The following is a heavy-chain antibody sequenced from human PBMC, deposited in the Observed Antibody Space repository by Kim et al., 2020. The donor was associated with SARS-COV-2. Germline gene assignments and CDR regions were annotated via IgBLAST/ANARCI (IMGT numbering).Heavy chain of an antibody. CDR1: GFTFSDHY. Sequence: GGSLRLSCAASGFTFSDHYMDWVRQVPGKGLEWVGRTKNRANSYTTEYAASVKGRFTISRDDSKNSLYLQMNSLKSEDTAVYYCASIGYCSGGRCYMVD. V-gene: IGHV3-72*01. CDR3: ASIGYCSGGRCYMVD. D-gene: IGHD2-15*01. J-gene: IGHJ4*01. CDR2: TKNRANSYTT.